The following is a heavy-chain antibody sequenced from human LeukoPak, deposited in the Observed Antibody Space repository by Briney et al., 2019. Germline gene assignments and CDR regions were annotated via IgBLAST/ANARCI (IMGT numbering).Heavy chain of an antibody. Sequence: GGSLRLSCAASGFTFSDYYMSWIRQAPGKGLEWVSYISSSGSTIYYADSVKGRFTISRDNAKNSLYLQMNSLRAEDTAVYYCARDRGYGDYVSYYMDVWGKGTTVTVSS. CDR3: ARDRGYGDYVSYYMDV. CDR2: ISSSGSTI. V-gene: IGHV3-11*04. CDR1: GFTFSDYY. J-gene: IGHJ6*03. D-gene: IGHD4-17*01.